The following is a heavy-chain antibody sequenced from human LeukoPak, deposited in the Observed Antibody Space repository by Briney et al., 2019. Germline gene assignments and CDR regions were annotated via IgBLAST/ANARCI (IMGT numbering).Heavy chain of an antibody. J-gene: IGHJ4*02. V-gene: IGHV7-4-1*02. CDR1: GYSFSSYY. Sequence: ASVKVSCKASGYSFSSYYMHWVRQAPGQGLEWMGWINTNTGNPTYARAFTGRFVFSLDTSVSTAYLQISSLKAEDTAVYYCARGRKQWPRGNYFDYWGQGTLVTVSS. CDR2: INTNTGNP. CDR3: ARGRKQWPRGNYFDY. D-gene: IGHD6-19*01.